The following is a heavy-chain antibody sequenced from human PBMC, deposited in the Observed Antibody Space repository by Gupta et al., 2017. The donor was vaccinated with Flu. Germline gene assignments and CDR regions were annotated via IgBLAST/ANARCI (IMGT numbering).Heavy chain of an antibody. D-gene: IGHD6-13*01. CDR2: IGTAGDT. J-gene: IGHJ6*02. V-gene: IGHV3-13*04. CDR3: AREQHPGIAKVGLYGMDV. CDR1: GFHFSSYD. Sequence: EVQLGESGGGLVQPGGSLRLSCAASGFHFSSYDMPGARHVTGKGLEWVSAIGTAGDTYYPGSVKGRFTISRENAKNSLYLQMNSLRAGDTAVYYCAREQHPGIAKVGLYGMDVWGQGTTVTVSS.